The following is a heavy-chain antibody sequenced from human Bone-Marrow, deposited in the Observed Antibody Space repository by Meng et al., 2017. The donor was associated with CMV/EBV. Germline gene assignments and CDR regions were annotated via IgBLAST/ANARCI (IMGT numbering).Heavy chain of an antibody. CDR1: GFTFTSSA. D-gene: IGHD6-6*01. Sequence: SVKVSCKASGFTFTSSAVQWVRQARGQRLEWIGWIVVGSGNTNYAQKFQERVTITRDMSTSTAYMELSSLRSEDTAVYYCAADSIAARPHYYYYYGMDVWGQGTTVTVSS. J-gene: IGHJ6*01. V-gene: IGHV1-58*01. CDR2: IVVGSGNT. CDR3: AADSIAARPHYYYYYGMDV.